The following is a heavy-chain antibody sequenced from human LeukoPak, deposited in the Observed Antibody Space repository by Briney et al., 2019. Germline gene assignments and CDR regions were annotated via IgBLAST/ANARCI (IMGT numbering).Heavy chain of an antibody. CDR3: ARVGVRGVPRYYYMDV. D-gene: IGHD3-10*01. V-gene: IGHV4-61*01. J-gene: IGHJ6*03. Sequence: PSETLSLTCTVSGYSISSGYYWSWIRQPPGKGLEWIGYIYYSGSTNYNPSLKSRVTISVDTSKNQFSLKLSSVTAADTAVYYCARVGVRGVPRYYYMDVWGKGTTVTISS. CDR2: IYYSGST. CDR1: GYSISSGYY.